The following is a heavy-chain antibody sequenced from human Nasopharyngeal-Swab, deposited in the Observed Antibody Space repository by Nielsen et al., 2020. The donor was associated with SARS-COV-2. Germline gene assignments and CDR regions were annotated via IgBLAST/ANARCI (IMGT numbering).Heavy chain of an antibody. CDR2: ISYDGSNK. Sequence: GESLKISCAASGFTFSSYAMHWVRRAPGKGLEWVAVISYDGSNKYYADSVKGRFTISRNNSKNTLYLQMNSLRAEDTAVYYCARVDSSSWYGVDYWGQGTLVTVSS. J-gene: IGHJ4*02. CDR3: ARVDSSSWYGVDY. CDR1: GFTFSSYA. V-gene: IGHV3-30-3*01. D-gene: IGHD6-13*01.